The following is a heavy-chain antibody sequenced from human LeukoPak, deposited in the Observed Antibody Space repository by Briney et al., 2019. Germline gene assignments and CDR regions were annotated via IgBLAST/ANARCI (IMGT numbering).Heavy chain of an antibody. V-gene: IGHV3-74*01. CDR2: INTDGNIM. J-gene: IGHJ5*02. Sequence: GGSLTLSCAASGFTFSNSWMHWVRQTPEKGPVWVSCINTDGNIMRYADSVKGRFTISRDNAKNTLYLQMNSLRVEDTAVYYCARAGGPPTAMGFDPWGQGSLVSVST. CDR1: GFTFSNSW. D-gene: IGHD2-2*01. CDR3: ARAGGPPTAMGFDP.